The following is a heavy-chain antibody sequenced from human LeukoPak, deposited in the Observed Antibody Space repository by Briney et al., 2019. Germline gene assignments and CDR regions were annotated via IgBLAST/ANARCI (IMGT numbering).Heavy chain of an antibody. CDR1: GFTFSSYT. Sequence: KPGGSLRLSCAASGFTFSSYTMNWVRQAPGKGLEWVSSISSSSSYIYYADSVKGRFTISRDNAKDSLYLQMNSLRAEDTAVYYCAKCSGGNCYHSDDHWGQGTLVTVSS. D-gene: IGHD2-15*01. CDR2: ISSSSSYI. J-gene: IGHJ5*02. CDR3: AKCSGGNCYHSDDH. V-gene: IGHV3-21*01.